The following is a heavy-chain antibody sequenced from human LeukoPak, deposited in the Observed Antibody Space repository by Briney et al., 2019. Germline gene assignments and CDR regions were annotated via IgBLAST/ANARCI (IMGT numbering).Heavy chain of an antibody. CDR1: GYTLTELS. CDR3: ATGPMDIVLNDAFDI. CDR2: FDPEDGET. V-gene: IGHV1-24*01. J-gene: IGHJ3*02. D-gene: IGHD5/OR15-5a*01. Sequence: ASVKVSCKVSGYTLTELSMHWVRQAPGKGLEWMGGFDPEDGETIYAQKFQGRVTMTEDTSTDTAYMELSSLRSEDTAVYYCATGPMDIVLNDAFDIWGQGTMVTVSS.